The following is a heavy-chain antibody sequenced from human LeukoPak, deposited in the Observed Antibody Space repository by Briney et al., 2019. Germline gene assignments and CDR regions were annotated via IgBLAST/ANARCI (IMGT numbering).Heavy chain of an antibody. CDR3: AVTDCSGGSCYSGLNY. D-gene: IGHD2-15*01. CDR2: INPNSGGT. V-gene: IGHV1-2*06. J-gene: IGHJ4*02. CDR1: GYIFTDYY. Sequence: GASVKVSCKASGYIFTDYYMHWVRQAPGQELGWMGRINPNSGGTNYAQKFQGRVTMTRDTSISTAYMELSRLRSDDTAVYYCAVTDCSGGSCYSGLNYWGQGTLVTVSS.